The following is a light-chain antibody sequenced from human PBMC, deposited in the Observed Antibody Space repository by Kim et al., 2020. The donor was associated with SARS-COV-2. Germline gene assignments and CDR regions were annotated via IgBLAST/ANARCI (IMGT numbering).Light chain of an antibody. J-gene: IGLJ2*01. CDR2: DVS. CDR3: SSFTTSNTLV. Sequence: GQSVTIACTGTSSDISVYDCFSWYQQHPGEAPKLIIHDVSQRPSGVSSRFSGSKSGNTASLTIFGLQAEDEADYYCSSFTTSNTLVFGGGTQLTVL. CDR1: SSDISVYDC. V-gene: IGLV2-14*04.